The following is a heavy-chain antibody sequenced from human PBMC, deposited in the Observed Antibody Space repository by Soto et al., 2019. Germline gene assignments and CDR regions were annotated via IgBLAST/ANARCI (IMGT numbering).Heavy chain of an antibody. CDR2: ISYDGSNK. V-gene: IGHV3-30-3*01. CDR1: GFTFSSYA. Sequence: QAGGSLRLSCAASGFTFSSYAMHWVRQAPGKGLEWVAVISYDGSNKYYADSVKGRFTISRDNSKNTLYLQMNSLRAEDTAVYYCARCLIGIGELSPFDYWGQGTLVTVSS. CDR3: ARCLIGIGELSPFDY. D-gene: IGHD3-10*01. J-gene: IGHJ4*02.